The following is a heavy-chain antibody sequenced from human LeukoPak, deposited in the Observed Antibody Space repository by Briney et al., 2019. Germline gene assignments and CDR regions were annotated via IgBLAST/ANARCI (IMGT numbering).Heavy chain of an antibody. CDR1: GGSISSSSYY. D-gene: IGHD3-10*01. V-gene: IGHV4-39*07. Sequence: SETLSLTCTVSGGSISSSSYYWGWIRQPPGKGLEWIGSIYYSGSTYYNPSLKSRVTISVDTSKNQFSLKLSSVTAADTAVYCCAREPYGSGSYYLEAADAFDIWGQGTMVTVSS. CDR3: AREPYGSGSYYLEAADAFDI. CDR2: IYYSGST. J-gene: IGHJ3*02.